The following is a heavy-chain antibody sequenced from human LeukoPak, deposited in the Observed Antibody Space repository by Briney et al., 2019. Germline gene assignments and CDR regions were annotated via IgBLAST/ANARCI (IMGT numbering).Heavy chain of an antibody. Sequence: PGGPLRLSCAASGFTFSSFPMTWVRLAPGKGLEWVSTITGSGGSTYYAESVKGRFTISRDNSKNTLYLQMNSLRGEDTALYYCAKDLAGCSDSWGQGTLVTVSS. D-gene: IGHD2-8*01. V-gene: IGHV3-23*01. CDR3: AKDLAGCSDS. CDR1: GFTFSSFP. CDR2: ITGSGGST. J-gene: IGHJ4*02.